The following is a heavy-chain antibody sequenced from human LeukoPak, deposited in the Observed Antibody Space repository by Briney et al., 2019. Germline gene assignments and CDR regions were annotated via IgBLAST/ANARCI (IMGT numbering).Heavy chain of an antibody. CDR3: ARAVSHDFWSGYFDH. CDR1: GYSISSGYY. Sequence: SETLSLTCTVSGYSISSGYYWGWIRQPPGKGLEWIGSIYHSGSTYYNPSLKSRVTISVDTSKNQFSLKLSSVTAADTAVYYCARAVSHDFWSGYFDHWGQGTLVTVSS. V-gene: IGHV4-38-2*02. J-gene: IGHJ1*01. D-gene: IGHD3-3*01. CDR2: IYHSGST.